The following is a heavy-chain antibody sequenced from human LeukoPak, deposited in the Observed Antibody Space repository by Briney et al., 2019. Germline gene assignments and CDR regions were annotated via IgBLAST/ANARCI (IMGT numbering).Heavy chain of an antibody. J-gene: IGHJ5*02. D-gene: IGHD5-24*01. CDR3: ARGGEMATINWFDP. V-gene: IGHV1-69*06. CDR1: GGTFSSYA. CDR2: IIPIFGTA. Sequence: SVKVSCKASGGTFSSYAISWVRQAPGQGLEWMGGIIPIFGTANYAQKFQGRVTITADKSTSTAYMELSGLRSEDTAVYYCARGGEMATINWFDPWGQGTLVTVSS.